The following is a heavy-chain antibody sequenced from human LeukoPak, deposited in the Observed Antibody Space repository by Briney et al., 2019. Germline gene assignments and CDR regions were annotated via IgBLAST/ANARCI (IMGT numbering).Heavy chain of an antibody. V-gene: IGHV3-7*01. CDR1: GLILSTYW. CDR3: ARDLFDY. Sequence: SGGSLRLSCAASGLILSTYWMSWVRQAPGKGLEWVANINQDGSEKYYLDSVKGRFTISSDNANNSLFLQMNSLRAEDTAVYYCARDLFDYWGQGTLVTVSS. J-gene: IGHJ4*02. CDR2: INQDGSEK.